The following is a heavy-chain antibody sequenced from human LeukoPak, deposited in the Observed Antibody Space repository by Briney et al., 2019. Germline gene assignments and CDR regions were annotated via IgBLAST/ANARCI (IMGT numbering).Heavy chain of an antibody. J-gene: IGHJ6*03. CDR3: AADRYSSGWVNYYYMDV. CDR2: IVVGSGNT. D-gene: IGHD6-19*01. Sequence: GASVKVSCKASGFTFTSSAVQWVRQARGQRLEWIGWIVVGSGNTNYAQKFQERVTIARDMSTSTAYMELSSLRSEDTAVYYCAADRYSSGWVNYYYMDVWGKGTTVTVSS. CDR1: GFTFTSSA. V-gene: IGHV1-58*01.